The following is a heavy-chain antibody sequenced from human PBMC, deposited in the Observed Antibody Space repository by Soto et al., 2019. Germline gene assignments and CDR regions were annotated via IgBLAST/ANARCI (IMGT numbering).Heavy chain of an antibody. Sequence: QVQLVQSGAEEKKPGASVKVSCKASGYTFTSYAMHWVRQAPGQRLEWMGWINAGNGNTKYSQKFHGRVTITRDTSASTAYMELSSLRSEDTAVYYCARYSSGWYGGFDYWGQGTLVSVSS. CDR1: GYTFTSYA. CDR3: ARYSSGWYGGFDY. D-gene: IGHD6-19*01. CDR2: INAGNGNT. V-gene: IGHV1-3*05. J-gene: IGHJ4*02.